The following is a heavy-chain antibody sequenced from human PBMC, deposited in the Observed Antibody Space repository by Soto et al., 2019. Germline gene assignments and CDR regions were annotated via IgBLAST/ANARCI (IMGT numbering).Heavy chain of an antibody. J-gene: IGHJ2*01. CDR3: ARVYGKQWLVPAGWYFDL. D-gene: IGHD6-19*01. V-gene: IGHV4-59*01. CDR1: GGSISSYY. Sequence: QVQLQESGPGLVKPSETLSLTCTVSGGSISSYYWSWIRQPPGKGLEWIGYIYYSGSTNYNPSLKSRVTISVDTSKNQFSLKLSSVTAADTAVYYCARVYGKQWLVPAGWYFDLWGRGTLVTVSS. CDR2: IYYSGST.